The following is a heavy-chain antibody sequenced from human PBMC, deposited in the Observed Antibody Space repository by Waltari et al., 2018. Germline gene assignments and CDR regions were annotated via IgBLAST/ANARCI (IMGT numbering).Heavy chain of an antibody. D-gene: IGHD5-18*01. Sequence: QVQLQESGPGLVKPSQTLSLTCTVSGGSISSGSYYWRWIRQPAGKGLEWIGRIYTSGSTNYNPSLKSRVTISVDTSKNQFSLKLSSVTAADTAVYYCARGLDTAMVYLYWGQGTLVTVSS. CDR3: ARGLDTAMVYLY. CDR1: GGSISSGSYY. CDR2: IYTSGST. J-gene: IGHJ4*02. V-gene: IGHV4-61*02.